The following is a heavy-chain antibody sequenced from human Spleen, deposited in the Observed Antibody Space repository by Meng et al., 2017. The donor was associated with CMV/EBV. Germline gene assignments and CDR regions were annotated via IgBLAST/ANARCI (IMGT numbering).Heavy chain of an antibody. D-gene: IGHD3-10*02. Sequence: SCAASGFNFENYLMSWVRQATGKGLEWVANIKEDGSEKYYVDSVKGRFIISRDNAKNSLYLQMNSLRAEDTAVYYCARGHNMFAWFDPWGQGTLVTVSS. CDR3: ARGHNMFAWFDP. J-gene: IGHJ5*02. CDR2: IKEDGSEK. CDR1: GFNFENYL. V-gene: IGHV3-7*01.